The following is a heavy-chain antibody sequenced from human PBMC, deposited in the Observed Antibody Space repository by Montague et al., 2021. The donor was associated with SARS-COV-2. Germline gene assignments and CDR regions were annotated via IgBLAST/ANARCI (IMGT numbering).Heavy chain of an antibody. V-gene: IGHV4-61*09. CDR3: GTLTVGGSGGGS. D-gene: IGHD1-26*01. J-gene: IGHJ5*02. Sequence: TLSLTCTVSGGSVSSESHHWSWIRQPAGKGLEWIGQLATSGSTNYNPSLKSRATISIDTSKNQFSLKLTSVTAADTAMYYCGTLTVGGSGGGSWGQGTLVTVSS. CDR1: GGSVSSESHH. CDR2: LATSGST.